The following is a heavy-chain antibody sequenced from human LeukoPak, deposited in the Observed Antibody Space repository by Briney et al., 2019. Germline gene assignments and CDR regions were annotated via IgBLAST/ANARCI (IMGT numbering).Heavy chain of an antibody. CDR1: GYTFTSYD. CDR3: ARGPNYVWGSYLTWAYYFDY. J-gene: IGHJ4*02. Sequence: ASVKVSCKASGYTFTSYDINWVRQATGQGLEWMGWMNPNSGNTGYAQKFQGRVTITRNTSISTAYMELSSLRSEDTAVYYCARGPNYVWGSYLTWAYYFDYWGQGTLVTVSS. CDR2: MNPNSGNT. D-gene: IGHD3-16*01. V-gene: IGHV1-8*03.